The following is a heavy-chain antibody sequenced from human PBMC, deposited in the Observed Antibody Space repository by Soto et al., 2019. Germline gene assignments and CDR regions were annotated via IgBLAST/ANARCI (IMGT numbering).Heavy chain of an antibody. Sequence: PSETLSLTCSVSGGSITNYYWSWIRQPPGKGLEWIGYIYYSGSTNYNPSLQSRVTISVDTSKGQFSLRLSSVTAADTALYYCARVELGGFVHHWGRGILVTVSS. V-gene: IGHV4-59*01. D-gene: IGHD5-12*01. CDR1: GGSITNYY. CDR3: ARVELGGFVHH. CDR2: IYYSGST. J-gene: IGHJ1*01.